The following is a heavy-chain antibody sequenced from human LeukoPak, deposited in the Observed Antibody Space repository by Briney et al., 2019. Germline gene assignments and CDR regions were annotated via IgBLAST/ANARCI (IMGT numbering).Heavy chain of an antibody. D-gene: IGHD3-10*01. Sequence: PGGSLRLPCAASGFTFSSYAMHWVRQAPSKGLEWVAVISYDGSNKYYADSVKGRFTISRDNSKNTLYLQMNSLRAEDTAVYYCARESYGSGSYGWFDPWGQGTLVTLSS. J-gene: IGHJ5*02. V-gene: IGHV3-30-3*01. CDR1: GFTFSSYA. CDR3: ARESYGSGSYGWFDP. CDR2: ISYDGSNK.